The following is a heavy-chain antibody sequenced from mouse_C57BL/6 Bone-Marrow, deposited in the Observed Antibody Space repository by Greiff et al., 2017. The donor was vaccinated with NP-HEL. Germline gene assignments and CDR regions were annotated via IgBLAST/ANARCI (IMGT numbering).Heavy chain of an antibody. J-gene: IGHJ4*01. D-gene: IGHD2-1*01. CDR2: IYPGNGDT. CDR3: TYGNYYYAMDY. V-gene: IGHV1-5*01. Sequence: EVKLVESGTVLARPGASVKMSCKTSGYTFTSYCMHWVQQRPGQGLEWIGAIYPGNGDTSYNQKFKGKAKLTAVTSASTAYMELSSLTNEDAAVYYYTYGNYYYAMDYWGQGTSVTVSS. CDR1: GYTFTSYC.